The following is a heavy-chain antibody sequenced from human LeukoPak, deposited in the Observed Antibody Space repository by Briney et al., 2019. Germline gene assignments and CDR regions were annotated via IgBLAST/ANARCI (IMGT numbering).Heavy chain of an antibody. Sequence: ASVKVSCKASGGTFSSYAISWVRQAPGQGLEWMGGIIPIFGIANYAQKFQGRVTITADKSTSTAYMELSSLRSEDTAVYYCARGQGYCSGGSCYYNAFDIWGQGTMVTVSS. V-gene: IGHV1-69*17. CDR2: IIPIFGIA. CDR3: ARGQGYCSGGSCYYNAFDI. J-gene: IGHJ3*02. CDR1: GGTFSSYA. D-gene: IGHD2-15*01.